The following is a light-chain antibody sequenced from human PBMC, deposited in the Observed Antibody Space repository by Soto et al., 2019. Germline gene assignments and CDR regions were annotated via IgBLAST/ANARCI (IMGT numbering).Light chain of an antibody. CDR2: EVS. J-gene: IGLJ1*01. V-gene: IGLV2-14*01. Sequence: QSALTQPASVSGSPGQSITISCTRTSSDVGSYNYVSWYQLHPGKAPKLLIYEVSDRPSGVSNRFSGSKSGNTASLTISGLQAEDEADYYCSSYTSSIIPYVFGSGTKLTVL. CDR3: SSYTSSIIPYV. CDR1: SSDVGSYNY.